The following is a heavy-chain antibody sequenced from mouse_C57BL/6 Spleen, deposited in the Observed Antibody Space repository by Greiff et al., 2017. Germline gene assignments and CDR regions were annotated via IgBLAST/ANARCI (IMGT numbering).Heavy chain of an antibody. Sequence: LQESGAELVRPGTSVKVSCKASGYAFTNYLIEWVKQRPGQGLEWIGVINPGSGGTNYNEKFKGKATLTAAKSSSTAYMQLSSLTSEDSAVYFCARSLLGYAMDYWGQGTSVTVSS. CDR2: INPGSGGT. CDR1: GYAFTNYL. D-gene: IGHD1-1*01. V-gene: IGHV1-54*01. CDR3: ARSLLGYAMDY. J-gene: IGHJ4*01.